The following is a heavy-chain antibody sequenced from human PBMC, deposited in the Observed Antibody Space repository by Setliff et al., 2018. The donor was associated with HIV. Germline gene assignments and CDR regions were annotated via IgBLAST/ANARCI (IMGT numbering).Heavy chain of an antibody. CDR3: AKGQWLRGL. CDR2: ISGESRRT. J-gene: IGHJ4*02. D-gene: IGHD5-12*01. Sequence: GGSLRLSCAASGLTFSGYWMVWVRQVPGKGLEWVSIISGESRRTSYADSVKGRFTISRDNSKNTMYLQMNSLRAEDTAVYYCAKGQWLRGLWGQGTLVTVSS. V-gene: IGHV3-23*01. CDR1: GLTFSGYW.